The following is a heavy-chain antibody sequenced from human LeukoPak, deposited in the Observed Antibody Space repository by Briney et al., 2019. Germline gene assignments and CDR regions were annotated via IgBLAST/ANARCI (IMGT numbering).Heavy chain of an antibody. CDR1: GYTFTSYG. D-gene: IGHD5-24*01. Sequence: ASVKVSCKASGYTFTSYGISRVRQAPGQGLEWMGWISPYNGDTKYGQKLQGRVTMTTDTSTSTAYMELRSLRSDDTAVYYCARVGERWLQSKYYYNGMDVWGQGTTVTVSS. CDR3: ARVGERWLQSKYYYNGMDV. V-gene: IGHV1-18*01. J-gene: IGHJ6*02. CDR2: ISPYNGDT.